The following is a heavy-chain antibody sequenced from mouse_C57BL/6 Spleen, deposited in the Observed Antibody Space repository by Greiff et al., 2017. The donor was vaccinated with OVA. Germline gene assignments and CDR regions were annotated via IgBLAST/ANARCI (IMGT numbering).Heavy chain of an antibody. CDR2: IHPNSGST. V-gene: IGHV1-64*01. Sequence: VQLQQPGAELVKPGASVKLSCKASGYTFTSYWMHWVKQRPGQGLEWIGMIHPNSGSTNYTEKFKSKATLTVDKSSSTAYMQLSSLTSEDSAVYYCARSSTAQATDFDYWGQGTTLTVSS. CDR1: GYTFTSYW. J-gene: IGHJ2*01. CDR3: ARSSTAQATDFDY. D-gene: IGHD3-2*02.